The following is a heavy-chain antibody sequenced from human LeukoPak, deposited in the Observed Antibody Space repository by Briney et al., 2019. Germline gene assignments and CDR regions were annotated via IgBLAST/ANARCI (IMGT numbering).Heavy chain of an antibody. J-gene: IGHJ4*02. V-gene: IGHV1-18*01. CDR3: VKESGAVFGPDYFDS. D-gene: IGHD6-19*01. CDR2: ISAYNGNT. Sequence: ASVKVSCKASGYTFTSYGISWVRRAPGQGLEWMGWISAYNGNTNYAQKLQGRVTMTTDTSTSTAYMELSSLRSEDTAVYYCVKESGAVFGPDYFDSWGQGTLVTVSS. CDR1: GYTFTSYG.